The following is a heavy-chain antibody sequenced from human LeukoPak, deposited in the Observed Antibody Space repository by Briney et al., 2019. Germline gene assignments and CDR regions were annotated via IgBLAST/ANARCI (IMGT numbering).Heavy chain of an antibody. D-gene: IGHD6-13*01. CDR3: ARHVSSLIPFDY. CDR2: IYYSGST. V-gene: IGHV4-59*08. CDR1: GGSIRRYY. Sequence: SEALSLACTVPGGSIRRYYGSWIRQPPGEGLEWIGYIYYSGSTNYNPSLKSRVTISVDTSKNQFSLKLSSVTAADTAVYYCARHVSSLIPFDYWGQGPLVTVSP. J-gene: IGHJ4*02.